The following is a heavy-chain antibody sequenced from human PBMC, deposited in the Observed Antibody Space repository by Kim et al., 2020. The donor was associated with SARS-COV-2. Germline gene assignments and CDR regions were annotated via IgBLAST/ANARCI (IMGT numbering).Heavy chain of an antibody. Sequence: SETPSLTCTVSGGSISSYYWSWIRQPPGKGLEWIGYIYYSGSTNYNPSLKSRVTISVDTSKNQFSLKLSSVTAADTAVYYCARGPDYYDFWSGYYKGWFDPWGQGTLVTVSS. CDR3: ARGPDYYDFWSGYYKGWFDP. J-gene: IGHJ5*02. V-gene: IGHV4-59*01. CDR2: IYYSGST. CDR1: GGSISSYY. D-gene: IGHD3-3*01.